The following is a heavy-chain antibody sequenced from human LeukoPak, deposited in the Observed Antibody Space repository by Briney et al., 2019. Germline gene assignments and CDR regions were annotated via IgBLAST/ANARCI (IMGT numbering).Heavy chain of an antibody. V-gene: IGHV3-23*01. CDR3: AKVQDEQLSTGEYYYYYMDV. D-gene: IGHD6-6*01. Sequence: GGSLRLSCAASGFTFSNYAMSWVRQAPGKGLEWVSSISDSGGSTFYADSVKGRFTISRDNSKNTLYLQMNSLRAEDTAVYYCAKVQDEQLSTGEYYYYYMDVWGKGTTVTVSS. CDR2: ISDSGGST. CDR1: GFTFSNYA. J-gene: IGHJ6*03.